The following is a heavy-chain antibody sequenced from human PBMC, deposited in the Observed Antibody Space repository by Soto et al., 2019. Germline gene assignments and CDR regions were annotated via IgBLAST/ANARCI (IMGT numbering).Heavy chain of an antibody. V-gene: IGHV3-23*01. Sequence: ALRDSCSASLFTFSSYARSLVRQTPVKGLGCVSAISGSGGSTYYADSVKGRFTISRDNSKNTLYLQMNSLRAEDTAVYYCAKAHADYDFWSGYYFRVNWFDTWGQGTLVTVSS. CDR3: AKAHADYDFWSGYYFRVNWFDT. J-gene: IGHJ5*02. CDR2: ISGSGGST. CDR1: LFTFSSYA. D-gene: IGHD3-3*01.